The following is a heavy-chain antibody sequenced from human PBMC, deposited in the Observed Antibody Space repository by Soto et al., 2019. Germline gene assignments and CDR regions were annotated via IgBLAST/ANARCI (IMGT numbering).Heavy chain of an antibody. J-gene: IGHJ6*02. V-gene: IGHV4-39*01. CDR3: ARHAVEFGSGWYYYGMDV. CDR1: GGSISSSSYY. Sequence: QLQLQESGPGLVKPSETLSLTCTVSGGSISSSSYYWGWIRQPPGKGLEWIGSIYYSGSTYYNPSLKSRVTISVDTSKNQFSLKLSSVTAADTAVYYCARHAVEFGSGWYYYGMDVWGQGTTVTVSS. D-gene: IGHD6-19*01. CDR2: IYYSGST.